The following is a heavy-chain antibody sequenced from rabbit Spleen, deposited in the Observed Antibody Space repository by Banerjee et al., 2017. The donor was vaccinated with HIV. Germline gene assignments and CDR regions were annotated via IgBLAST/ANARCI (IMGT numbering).Heavy chain of an antibody. CDR1: GFSFSSSDY. CDR3: ARDLTGVIGWNFGW. Sequence: QSLEESGGDLVKPGGTLTLTCTASGFSFSSSDYMCWVRQAPGKGLEWIGCIYVGSGSTHYASWAKGRFTMHKTSSTTVTLQLTSLTAADTATYVCARDLTGVIGWNFGWWGPGTLVTVS. J-gene: IGHJ6*01. CDR2: IYVGSGST. D-gene: IGHD4-1*01. V-gene: IGHV1S40*01.